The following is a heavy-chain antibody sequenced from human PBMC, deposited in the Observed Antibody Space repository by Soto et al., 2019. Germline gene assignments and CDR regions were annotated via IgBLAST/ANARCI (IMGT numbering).Heavy chain of an antibody. CDR1: GYTFTRYG. D-gene: IGHD3-10*01. Sequence: DSVKVSCKASGYTFTRYGISWVRQAPGQGLEWMGWIRAYNGNTNYAQKLQGRVTMTTDTSTSTAYMELRSLRSDDTAVYYCARDRDSWVRYYYYYGMDVWGQGTTVTVSS. V-gene: IGHV1-18*01. CDR3: ARDRDSWVRYYYYYGMDV. CDR2: IRAYNGNT. J-gene: IGHJ6*02.